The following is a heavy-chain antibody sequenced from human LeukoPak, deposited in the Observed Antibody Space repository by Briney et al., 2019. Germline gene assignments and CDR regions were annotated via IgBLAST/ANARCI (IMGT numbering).Heavy chain of an antibody. V-gene: IGHV3-15*01. CDR1: GLTFSNAW. Sequence: PGGSLRLSCEASGLTFSNAWMTWVRQAQGKGLGWVGRIRSKTYGGTTDYAAPVKGRFTISGDDSKNTVYLQMNGLKTEDTALYYCAKVGVYYYDHWGQGALVIVSS. CDR2: IRSKTYGGTT. J-gene: IGHJ5*02. CDR3: AKVGVYYYDH. D-gene: IGHD3-22*01.